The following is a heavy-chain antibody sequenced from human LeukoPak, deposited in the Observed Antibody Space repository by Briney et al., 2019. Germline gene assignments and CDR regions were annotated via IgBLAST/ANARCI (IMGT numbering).Heavy chain of an antibody. J-gene: IGHJ4*02. D-gene: IGHD4-17*01. Sequence: GSSVKVSCTASGGTFSSYAISWVRQAPGQGLEWMGGIIPIFGTANYAQKFQGRVTITADKSTSTAYMELSSLRSEDTAEYYCANAATTDGDYWGQGTLVTVSS. CDR2: IIPIFGTA. CDR1: GGTFSSYA. V-gene: IGHV1-69*06. CDR3: ANAATTDGDY.